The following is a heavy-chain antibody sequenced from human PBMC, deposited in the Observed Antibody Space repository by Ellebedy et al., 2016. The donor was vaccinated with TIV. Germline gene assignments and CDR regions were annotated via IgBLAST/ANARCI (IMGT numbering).Heavy chain of an antibody. J-gene: IGHJ6*02. Sequence: GESLKISCAASGFTFSSYGMHWVRQAPGKGLEWVAVIWYDGSNKYYADSVKGRFTISRDNSKNTLYLQMNSLRAEDTAVYYCARNNDYGAFDYYYGMDVWGQGTTVTVSS. CDR2: IWYDGSNK. CDR3: ARNNDYGAFDYYYGMDV. V-gene: IGHV3-33*01. D-gene: IGHD4-17*01. CDR1: GFTFSSYG.